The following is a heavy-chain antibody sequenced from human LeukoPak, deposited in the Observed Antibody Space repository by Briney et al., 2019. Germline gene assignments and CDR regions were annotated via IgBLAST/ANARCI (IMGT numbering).Heavy chain of an antibody. J-gene: IGHJ6*02. V-gene: IGHV1-2*02. Sequence: ASVKVSCKASGYTFTGYYMHWVRQAPGQGLEWMGWINPNSGGTNYAQKFQGRVTMTRDTSISTAYMELSRLRSNDTAVYYCARTRGGGYYDFWGGYPPPTTRYGMDVWGQGTTVTVSS. CDR1: GYTFTGYY. CDR3: ARTRGGGYYDFWGGYPPPTTRYGMDV. CDR2: INPNSGGT. D-gene: IGHD3-3*01.